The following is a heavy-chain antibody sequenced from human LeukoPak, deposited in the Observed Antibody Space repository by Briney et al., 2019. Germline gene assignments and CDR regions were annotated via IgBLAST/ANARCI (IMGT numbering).Heavy chain of an antibody. CDR1: GGSISSYY. J-gene: IGHJ6*02. CDR3: AASGYESYRYYYGTDV. Sequence: PSETLSLTCTVSGGSISSYYWSWIRQPPGKGLEWIGYIYYSGSTNYNPSLKSRVTISVDTSKNQFSLKLSSVTAADTAVYYCAASGYESYRYYYGTDVWGQGTTVTVSS. D-gene: IGHD5-12*01. V-gene: IGHV4-59*12. CDR2: IYYSGST.